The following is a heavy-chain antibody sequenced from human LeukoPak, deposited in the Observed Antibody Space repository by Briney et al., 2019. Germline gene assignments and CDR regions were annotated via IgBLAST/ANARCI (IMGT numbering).Heavy chain of an antibody. V-gene: IGHV3-30*04. CDR3: IIVVVPAANSYYYYYMDV. Sequence: PGGSLRLSCAVSGFTFSSYTMHWVRQAPGKGLEWVTVISYDGSNKYYADSVKGRFTISRDDSKSTLYLQMDSLRADDTAVYYCIIVVVPAANSYYYYYMDVWGKGTTVTVSS. CDR1: GFTFSSYT. D-gene: IGHD2-2*01. CDR2: ISYDGSNK. J-gene: IGHJ6*03.